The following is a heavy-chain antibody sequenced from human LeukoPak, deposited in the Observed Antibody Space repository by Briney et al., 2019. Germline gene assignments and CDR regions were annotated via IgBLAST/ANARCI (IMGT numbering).Heavy chain of an antibody. CDR3: AKDKSRGYAREYHWFAL. Sequence: GGSLRLSCAASGFTFSSYDMSWVRQAPGKGLEWVSAISGSGGSTYYADSVKGRFTISRDNSKNTLYLQMNSLRAEDTAVYYCAKDKSRGYAREYHWFALWGQETLVTVSS. D-gene: IGHD5-12*01. V-gene: IGHV3-23*01. J-gene: IGHJ5*02. CDR2: ISGSGGST. CDR1: GFTFSSYD.